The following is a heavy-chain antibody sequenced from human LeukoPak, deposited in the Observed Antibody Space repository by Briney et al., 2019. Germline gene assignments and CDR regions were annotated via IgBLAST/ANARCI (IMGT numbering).Heavy chain of an antibody. J-gene: IGHJ4*02. Sequence: PVKVSCKASGGTFSSYAISWVRQAPGQGLEWMGGIIPIFGTANYAQKFQGRVTITADKSTSTAYMELSSLRTEDTAMYYCTTSPVPGIDYWGQGIQVTVSS. CDR2: IIPIFGTA. V-gene: IGHV1-69*06. CDR1: GGTFSSYA. D-gene: IGHD6-19*01. CDR3: TTSPVPGIDY.